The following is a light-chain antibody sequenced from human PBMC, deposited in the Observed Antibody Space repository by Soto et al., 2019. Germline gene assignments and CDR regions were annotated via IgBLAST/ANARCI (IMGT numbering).Light chain of an antibody. V-gene: IGKV1-33*01. CDR2: DAS. J-gene: IGKJ5*01. Sequence: DIQMTQSPSSLSASVGDRVTLTCRASLSISIHLNWYQHRPGKAPNLLIYDASNLEIGVPSRFSGSGSGTHFTFTISSLQTEDIGTYYCQQYDILPITFGRGTRLEIK. CDR1: LSISIH. CDR3: QQYDILPIT.